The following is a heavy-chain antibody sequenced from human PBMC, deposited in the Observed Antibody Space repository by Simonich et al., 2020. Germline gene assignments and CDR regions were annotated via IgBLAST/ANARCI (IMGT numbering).Heavy chain of an antibody. V-gene: IGHV4-38-2*01. CDR2: IYYSGST. CDR3: ARRPRLTNFADAFDI. Sequence: QVQLQESGPGLVKPSETLSLTCAVSGYSISSGYYWGWIRQPPGKGLEWIGSIYYSGSTYSTPSLKSRVTISGDTSKNQFSLKLSSVTAADTAVYYCARRPRLTNFADAFDIWGQGTMVTVSS. D-gene: IGHD4-4*01. CDR1: GYSISSGYY. J-gene: IGHJ3*02.